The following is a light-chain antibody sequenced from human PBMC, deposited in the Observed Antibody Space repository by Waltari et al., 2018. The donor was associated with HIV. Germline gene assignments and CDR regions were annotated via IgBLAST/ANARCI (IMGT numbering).Light chain of an antibody. J-gene: IGKJ2*01. CDR2: SAS. CDR3: QQYNNRPPST. CDR1: ESVRSN. Sequence: EIVMTQSPATLSVSPGERATISCRATESVRSNLAWYQQKPGQAPRLLIYSASNRASGVPARFSGSGSGTDFTLTISSLQSEDFAVYYCQQYNNRPPSTFGQGTKLEI. V-gene: IGKV3-15*01.